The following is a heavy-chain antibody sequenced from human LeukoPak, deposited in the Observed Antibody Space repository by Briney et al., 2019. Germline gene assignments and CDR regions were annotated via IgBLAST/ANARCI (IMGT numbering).Heavy chain of an antibody. V-gene: IGHV3-30*02. Sequence: GGSLRLSCAASGFTFTTYGMHWVRQAPGKGLEWVAFIQNDEIDKFYADSVKGRFTVSRDNSKNTLYLQMNSLRSDDTAVYYCAAGGYPPSDWFDPWGQGTLVTVSS. J-gene: IGHJ5*02. CDR2: IQNDEIDK. D-gene: IGHD1-26*01. CDR1: GFTFTTYG. CDR3: AAGGYPPSDWFDP.